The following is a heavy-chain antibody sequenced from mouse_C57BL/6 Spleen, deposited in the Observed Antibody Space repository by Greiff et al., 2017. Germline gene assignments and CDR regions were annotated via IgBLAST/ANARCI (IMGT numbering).Heavy chain of an antibody. CDR3: ARESVEADYYAMDY. V-gene: IGHV3-6*01. CDR2: ISYDGSN. D-gene: IGHD1-1*01. Sequence: EVQLQESGPGLVKPSQSLSLTCSVTGYSITSGYYWNWIRQFPGNKLEWMGYISYDGSNNYNPSLKNRISITRDTSKNQFVLKLNSVTTEDTATYYCARESVEADYYAMDYWGQGTSVTVSS. J-gene: IGHJ4*01. CDR1: GYSITSGYY.